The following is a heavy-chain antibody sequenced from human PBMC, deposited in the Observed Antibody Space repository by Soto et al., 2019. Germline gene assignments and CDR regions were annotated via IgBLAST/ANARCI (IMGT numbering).Heavy chain of an antibody. Sequence: SVKVSCKASGGSFSSYAIGSVRQALGQGLEWXGGXXPXXGXXXXXQXXXGRVTITADESTSTAYMELSSLRSEDTAVYYCARVYDSSGYSAFDIWGQGTMVTVSS. D-gene: IGHD3-22*01. CDR3: ARVYDSSGYSAFDI. V-gene: IGHV1-69*13. CDR2: XXPXXGXX. CDR1: GGSFSSYA. J-gene: IGHJ3*02.